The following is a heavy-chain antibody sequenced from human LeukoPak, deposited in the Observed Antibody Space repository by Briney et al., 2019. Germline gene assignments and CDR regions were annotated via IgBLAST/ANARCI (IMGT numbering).Heavy chain of an antibody. CDR2: ISYDGSNK. CDR3: AKAQHDYGDYVYDY. Sequence: GGSLRPSCAASGFTFSSYGMHWVRQAPGKGLEWVAVISYDGSNKYYADSVKGRFTISRDNSKNTLYLQMNSLRAEDTAVYYCAKAQHDYGDYVYDYWGQGTLVTVSS. D-gene: IGHD4-17*01. J-gene: IGHJ4*02. CDR1: GFTFSSYG. V-gene: IGHV3-30*18.